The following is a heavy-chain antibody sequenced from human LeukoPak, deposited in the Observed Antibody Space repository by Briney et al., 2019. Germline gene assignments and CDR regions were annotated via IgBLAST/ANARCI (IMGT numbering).Heavy chain of an antibody. CDR3: ARGDLGYCSSTSCYSPPAGSDY. D-gene: IGHD2-2*01. CDR2: ISGSGSST. V-gene: IGHV3-23*01. J-gene: IGHJ4*02. Sequence: GGSLRLSCAASGFTFSSYAMSWVRQAPGKGLEWVSGISGSGSSTYYADSVKGRFTISRDNSKDTLYLQMNSLRAEDTAVYYCARGDLGYCSSTSCYSPPAGSDYWGQGTLVTVSS. CDR1: GFTFSSYA.